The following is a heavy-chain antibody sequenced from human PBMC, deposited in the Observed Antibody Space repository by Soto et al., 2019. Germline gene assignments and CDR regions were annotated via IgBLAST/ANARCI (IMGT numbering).Heavy chain of an antibody. CDR3: AREVENYCSSTSCPSRYNWFDP. Sequence: ASVKASCKASGYTFTNYAMHWVRQAPGQRLEWMGWINAGNGNTKYSQKFQGRVTITRDTSASTAYMELSSLRSEDTAVYYCAREVENYCSSTSCPSRYNWFDPWGQGTLVTVS. V-gene: IGHV1-3*01. J-gene: IGHJ5*02. CDR1: GYTFTNYA. CDR2: INAGNGNT. D-gene: IGHD2-2*01.